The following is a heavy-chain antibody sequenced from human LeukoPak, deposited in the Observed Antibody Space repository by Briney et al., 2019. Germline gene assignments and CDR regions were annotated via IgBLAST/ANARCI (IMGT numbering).Heavy chain of an antibody. J-gene: IGHJ2*01. CDR1: GGSISSYY. CDR2: IYTSGST. V-gene: IGHV4-4*07. D-gene: IGHD3-22*01. CDR3: ARVWDSSGYYYGLWYFDL. Sequence: SETLSLTCTVSGGSISSYYWSWIRQPAGKGLEWTGRIYTSGSTNYNPSLKSRVTMSVDTSKNQFSLKLSSVTAADTAVYYCARVWDSSGYYYGLWYFDLWGRGTLVTVSS.